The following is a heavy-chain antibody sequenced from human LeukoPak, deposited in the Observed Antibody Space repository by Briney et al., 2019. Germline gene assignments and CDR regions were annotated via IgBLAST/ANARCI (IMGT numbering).Heavy chain of an antibody. J-gene: IGHJ4*02. CDR1: GGSFSGYY. CDR2: INHSGST. V-gene: IGHV4-34*01. CDR3: ARGPLVLRYFDWSAASYYFDY. Sequence: SETLSLTCAVYGGSFSGYYWSWIRQPPGKGLEWIGEINHSGSTNYNPSLKSRVTISVDTSKNQFSLKLSSVTAADTAVYYCARGPLVLRYFDWSAASYYFDYRGQGTLVTVSS. D-gene: IGHD3-9*01.